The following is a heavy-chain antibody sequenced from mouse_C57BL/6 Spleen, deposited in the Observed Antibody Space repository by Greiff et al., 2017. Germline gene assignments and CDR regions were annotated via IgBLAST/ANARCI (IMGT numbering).Heavy chain of an antibody. CDR3: ARSYYGSSQFAY. V-gene: IGHV1-4*01. CDR1: GYTFTSYT. CDR2: INPSSGYT. D-gene: IGHD1-1*01. Sequence: QVQLKASGAELARPGASVKMSCKASGYTFTSYTMHWVKQRPGQGLEWIGYINPSSGYTKYNQKFKDKATLTADKSSSTAYMQLSSLTSEDSAVYYCARSYYGSSQFAYWGQGTLVTVSA. J-gene: IGHJ3*01.